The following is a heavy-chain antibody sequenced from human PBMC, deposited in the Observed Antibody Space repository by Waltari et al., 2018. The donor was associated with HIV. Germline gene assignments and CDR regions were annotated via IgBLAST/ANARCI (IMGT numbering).Heavy chain of an antibody. V-gene: IGHV3-23*04. CDR2: TSGSGGST. CDR3: AKDTSEYNDSSGYYSDVFDI. D-gene: IGHD3-22*01. CDR1: GFTFTNYA. J-gene: IGHJ3*02. Sequence: EVQLVESGGGLVQPGGSLRVSCGASGFTFTNYAMNWVRQAPGKGLEWLSGTSGSGGSTYYADSVKGRFTISRDNSKNTLYLQMNSLRAEDTAVYYCAKDTSEYNDSSGYYSDVFDIWGQGTMVTVSS.